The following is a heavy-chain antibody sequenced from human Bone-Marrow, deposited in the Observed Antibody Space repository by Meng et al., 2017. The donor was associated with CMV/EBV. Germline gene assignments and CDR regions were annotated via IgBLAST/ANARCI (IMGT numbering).Heavy chain of an antibody. D-gene: IGHD3-10*01. CDR3: AKDLAKARGVCSY. CDR2: ISSSSSTI. V-gene: IGHV3-48*01. Sequence: GGSLRLSCAASGFTFSSYSMNWVRQAPGKGLEWVSYISSSSSTIYYADSVKGRFTISRDNSKNTLYLQMNSLRAEDTAVYYCAKDLAKARGVCSYWGQGTLVTVSS. J-gene: IGHJ4*02. CDR1: GFTFSSYS.